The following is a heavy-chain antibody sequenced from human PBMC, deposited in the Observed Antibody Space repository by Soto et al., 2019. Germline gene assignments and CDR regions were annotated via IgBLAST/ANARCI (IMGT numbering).Heavy chain of an antibody. V-gene: IGHV4-39*01. Sequence: SETLSLTCTVSGGSLSSNIYYWGWIRQPPGKGLEWIGNIHYSGSTYYDSSLKTRVTISVDTSKNQFSLKLSSVTAADTAVYYCASQHYYDSSGYYVGYWGQGTLVTVSS. CDR2: IHYSGST. CDR1: GGSLSSNIYY. D-gene: IGHD3-22*01. CDR3: ASQHYYDSSGYYVGY. J-gene: IGHJ4*02.